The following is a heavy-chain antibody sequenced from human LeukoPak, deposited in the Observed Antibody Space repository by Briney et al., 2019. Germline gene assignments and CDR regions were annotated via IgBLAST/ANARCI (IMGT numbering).Heavy chain of an antibody. CDR1: GYTLTGYY. CDR2: INPNRGGT. Sequence: ASVKVSCKASGYTLTGYYMHWVRQAPGQGLEWMGWINPNRGGTNYAQKLQGRVTMTRDTSISTAYMELSRLRSDDTAVYYCAMADGSGSCYFDYWGQGTLVTVSS. CDR3: AMADGSGSCYFDY. J-gene: IGHJ4*02. D-gene: IGHD3-10*01. V-gene: IGHV1-2*02.